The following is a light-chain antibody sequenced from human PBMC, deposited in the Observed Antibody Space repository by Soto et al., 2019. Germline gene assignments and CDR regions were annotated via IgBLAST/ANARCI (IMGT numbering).Light chain of an antibody. CDR2: EVS. CDR3: CSSATRNTFYV. CDR1: SSDIGSYNL. J-gene: IGLJ1*01. V-gene: IGLV2-23*02. Sequence: QSVLTQPASVSGSPGQSITISCTGTSSDIGSYNLVSWYQQHPGKAPKLIIYEVSKRPSGVSDRFSGSKSGNTASLTISGLEADDEAEYYCCSSATRNTFYVFGSGTQLTVL.